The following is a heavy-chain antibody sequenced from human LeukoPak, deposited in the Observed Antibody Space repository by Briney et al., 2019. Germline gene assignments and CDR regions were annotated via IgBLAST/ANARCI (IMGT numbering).Heavy chain of an antibody. V-gene: IGHV4-34*01. Sequence: PSETLSLTCAVYGGSFSGYYWSWIRQPPGKGLEWIGEINHSGSTNYNPSLKSRVTISVGTSKNQFSLKLSSVTAADTAVYYCARSLGYSSSWYDGFDPWGQGTLVTVSS. CDR1: GGSFSGYY. CDR2: INHSGST. J-gene: IGHJ5*02. D-gene: IGHD6-13*01. CDR3: ARSLGYSSSWYDGFDP.